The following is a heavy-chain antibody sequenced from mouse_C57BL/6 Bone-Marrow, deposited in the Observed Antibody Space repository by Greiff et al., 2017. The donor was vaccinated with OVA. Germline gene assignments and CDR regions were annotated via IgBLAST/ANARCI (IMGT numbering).Heavy chain of an antibody. CDR3: ASAVFAY. CDR2: IDPSDSYT. CDR1: GYTFTSYW. J-gene: IGHJ3*01. V-gene: IGHV1-50*01. Sequence: LQESGAELVKPGASVKLSCKASGYTFTSYWMQWVKQRPGQGLEWIGEIDPSDSYTNYNQKFKGKATLTVDTSSSTAYMQRSSLTSEDSAVYYWASAVFAYWGQGTLVTVSA.